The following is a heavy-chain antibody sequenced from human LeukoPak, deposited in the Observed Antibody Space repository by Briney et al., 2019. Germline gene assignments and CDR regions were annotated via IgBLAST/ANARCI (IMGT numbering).Heavy chain of an antibody. CDR2: IIPIFGTA. V-gene: IGHV1-69*13. D-gene: IGHD2-2*01. CDR3: AGSSLVLGYCSSTSCFFLLY. Sequence: SVKVSCKASGGTFSSYAISWVRQAPGQGLEWMGGIIPIFGTANYAQKFQGRVTITADESTSTAYMELSSLRSEDTAVYYCAGSSLVLGYCSSTSCFFLLYWGQGTLVTVSS. J-gene: IGHJ4*02. CDR1: GGTFSSYA.